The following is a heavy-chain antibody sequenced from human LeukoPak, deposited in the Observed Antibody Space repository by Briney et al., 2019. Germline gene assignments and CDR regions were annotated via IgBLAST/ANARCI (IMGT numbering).Heavy chain of an antibody. CDR3: ARQTGSGLFILP. CDR1: GGSISSGTYY. CDR2: IFTSGSA. J-gene: IGHJ4*02. Sequence: SETLSLTCTVSGGSISSGTYYWSWIRQPAGKGLEWIGRIFTSGSANYNPSLKSRVTISVDTSKNQFSLRLTSVAAADTAVYYCARQTGSGLFILPGGQGTLVTVSS. D-gene: IGHD3/OR15-3a*01. V-gene: IGHV4-61*02.